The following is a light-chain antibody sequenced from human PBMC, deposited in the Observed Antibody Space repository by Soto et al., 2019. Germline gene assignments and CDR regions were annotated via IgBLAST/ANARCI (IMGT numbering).Light chain of an antibody. CDR3: QQYGDSPYT. CDR2: GAS. CDR1: QSLGGNY. J-gene: IGKJ2*01. V-gene: IGKV3-20*01. Sequence: EIVLTQSPGTLSLSPGETASLSCRASQSLGGNYLAWYQQKPGQAPGLLIYGASTRATGIPDRFSGSGSGSGFTLTISRLEAEDSAVYYCQQYGDSPYTFGQGTKLEIK.